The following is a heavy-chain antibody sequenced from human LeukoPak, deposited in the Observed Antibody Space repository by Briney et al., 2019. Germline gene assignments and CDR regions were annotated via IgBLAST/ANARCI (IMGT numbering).Heavy chain of an antibody. CDR2: MSYDGSNK. D-gene: IGHD6-19*01. V-gene: IGHV3-30-3*01. CDR3: AKDWTAVATEQRGYYMDV. J-gene: IGHJ6*03. Sequence: GGSLRLSCAASGFTFRSHAMHWVRQAPGKGLEWVAVMSYDGSNKYYADSVKGRFTISRDNSKNTLYLQMNNLRAEDTAIYYCAKDWTAVATEQRGYYMDVWGKGTTVTVSS. CDR1: GFTFRSHA.